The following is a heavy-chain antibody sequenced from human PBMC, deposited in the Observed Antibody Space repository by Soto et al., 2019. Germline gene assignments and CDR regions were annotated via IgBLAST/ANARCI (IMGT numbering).Heavy chain of an antibody. Sequence: ASVKVSCKASGYTFTGYYMHWVRQAPGQGLEWMGWINPNSGGTNYAQKFQGWVTMTRDTSISTAYMELSRLRSDDTAVYYCARVNLDSGWYPFEAFDIWGQGTMVTVSS. J-gene: IGHJ3*02. CDR1: GYTFTGYY. CDR3: ARVNLDSGWYPFEAFDI. V-gene: IGHV1-2*04. CDR2: INPNSGGT. D-gene: IGHD6-19*01.